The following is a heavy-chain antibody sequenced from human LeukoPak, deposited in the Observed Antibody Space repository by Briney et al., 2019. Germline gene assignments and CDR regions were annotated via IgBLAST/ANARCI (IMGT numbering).Heavy chain of an antibody. J-gene: IGHJ4*01. CDR2: INSDGSST. D-gene: IGHD2-8*01. CDR3: VRDGRTSHDY. Sequence: GGSLRLSCAASGFTFSSYWMHWVRQARGKGLVWVSRINSDGSSTIYADCVTGRFTLSRDNAEHTLYPQMHIQRAADTAVFLCVRDGRTSHDYWGQGSLVTVSS. CDR1: GFTFSSYW. V-gene: IGHV3-74*01.